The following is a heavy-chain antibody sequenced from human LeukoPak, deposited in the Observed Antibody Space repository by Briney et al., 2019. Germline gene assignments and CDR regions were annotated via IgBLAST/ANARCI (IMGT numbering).Heavy chain of an antibody. CDR2: ISSSGST. J-gene: IGHJ3*02. CDR1: GDSISSDDYY. V-gene: IGHV4-61*02. CDR3: ARGPYSYDSSGAFDI. D-gene: IGHD3-22*01. Sequence: SETLSLTCTVSGDSISSDDYYWSWIRQPAGKGLEWIGRISSSGSTNYNPSLKSRVTISVDTSKNQFSLKLSSVTAADTAVYSCARGPYSYDSSGAFDIWGQGTMVTVSS.